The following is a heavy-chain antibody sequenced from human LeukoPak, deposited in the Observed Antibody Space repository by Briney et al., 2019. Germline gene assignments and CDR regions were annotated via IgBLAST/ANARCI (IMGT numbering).Heavy chain of an antibody. Sequence: LSETLSLTCTVSGASVSSGRHYWSWIRQPPGKGLEWIGHFYDGENTHYNPSFKSRVTLSLDTPENQFSLKFSSVTAADTAVYYCARGRGFGYGVDFWGQGTLVAVST. CDR2: FYDGENT. CDR3: ARGRGFGYGVDF. J-gene: IGHJ4*02. V-gene: IGHV4-61*01. CDR1: GASVSSGRHY. D-gene: IGHD4/OR15-4a*01.